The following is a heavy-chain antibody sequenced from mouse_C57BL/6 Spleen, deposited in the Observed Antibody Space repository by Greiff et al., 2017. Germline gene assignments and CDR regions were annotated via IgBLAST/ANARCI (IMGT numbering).Heavy chain of an antibody. CDR2: IDPSDSYT. CDR1: GYTFTSYW. V-gene: IGHV1-69*01. CDR3: ARTGSNYPYYFDY. Sequence: QVQLQQPGAELVMPGASVKLSCKASGYTFTSYWMHWVKQRPGQGLEWIGEIDPSDSYTNYNQQFKGKSTLTVDKSSSTAYMQLSSLTSEDSAVYYCARTGSNYPYYFDYWGQGTTLTVSS. D-gene: IGHD2-5*01. J-gene: IGHJ2*01.